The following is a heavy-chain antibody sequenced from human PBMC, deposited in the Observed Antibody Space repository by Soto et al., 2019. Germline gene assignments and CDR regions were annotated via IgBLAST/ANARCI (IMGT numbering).Heavy chain of an antibody. CDR2: ISSSSSYT. CDR1: GFTFSDYY. V-gene: IGHV3-11*06. J-gene: IGHJ5*02. Sequence: GGSLRLSCAASGFTFSDYYMSWIRQAPGKGLEWVSYISSSSSYTNYADSVKGRFTISRDNAKNSLYLQMNSLRAEDTAVYYCARDQFAVTTVLLHPRWFDPWGQGTLVTVSS. CDR3: ARDQFAVTTVLLHPRWFDP. D-gene: IGHD4-4*01.